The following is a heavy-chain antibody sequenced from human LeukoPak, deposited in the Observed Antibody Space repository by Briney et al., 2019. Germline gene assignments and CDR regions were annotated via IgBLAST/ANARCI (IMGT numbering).Heavy chain of an antibody. V-gene: IGHV3-11*01. Sequence: GGSLRLSCAASGFTFSDYYMSWIRQAPGKGLEWVSYISSSGSTIYYADSVQGRFTIYRDNSKNTLYLQMNRLGAEDTAIYYCVQDWAWGAFGYWGQGTLVTVSS. CDR3: VQDWAWGAFGY. CDR1: GFTFSDYY. CDR2: ISSSGSTI. J-gene: IGHJ4*02. D-gene: IGHD7-27*01.